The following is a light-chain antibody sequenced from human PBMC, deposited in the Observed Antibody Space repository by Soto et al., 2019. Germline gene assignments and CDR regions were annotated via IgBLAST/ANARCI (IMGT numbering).Light chain of an antibody. CDR2: DAS. V-gene: IGKV1-27*01. CDR3: QNYNNAPLT. CDR1: HDIGNS. Sequence: DTQMTQSPSAMSASVGDRVTITCRASHDIGNSLAWYQHRPGKSPRLLVYDASSLQSGVPSRFSGSGSGTHFTLAISSLRPEDVATFYCQNYNNAPLTFGGGTKVDIK. J-gene: IGKJ4*01.